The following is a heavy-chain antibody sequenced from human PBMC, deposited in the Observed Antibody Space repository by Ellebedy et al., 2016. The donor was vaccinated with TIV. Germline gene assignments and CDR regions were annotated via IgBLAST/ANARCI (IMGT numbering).Heavy chain of an antibody. CDR2: ISSSGITK. V-gene: IGHV3-11*04. CDR1: AFSFRDYY. D-gene: IGHD2-21*02. CDR3: ASPGGHCGGDCSVFSY. J-gene: IGHJ4*02. Sequence: GGSLRLXXVASAFSFRDYYMSWVRQAPGKGLEYVSYISSSGITKDYADSVKGRFSISRDNAKNSLYLQMNSLRDEDTAVYYCASPGGHCGGDCSVFSYWGQGTLVTVSP.